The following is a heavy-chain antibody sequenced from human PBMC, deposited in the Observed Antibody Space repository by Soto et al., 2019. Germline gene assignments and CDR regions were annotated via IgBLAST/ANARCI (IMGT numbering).Heavy chain of an antibody. D-gene: IGHD2-21*02. CDR1: GYTFTSYG. CDR3: ARMTERHDSEAGAFDS. V-gene: IGHV1-18*01. CDR2: ISAYNGNT. Sequence: QVQLVQSGAEVKKPGASVKVSCKASGYTFTSYGISWVRQAPGQGLEWMGWISAYNGNTNYAQKLQGRVTMTTDTPTSTAYMELRSLRSDDTAVYHCARMTERHDSEAGAFDSWGQGTMVTVSS. J-gene: IGHJ3*02.